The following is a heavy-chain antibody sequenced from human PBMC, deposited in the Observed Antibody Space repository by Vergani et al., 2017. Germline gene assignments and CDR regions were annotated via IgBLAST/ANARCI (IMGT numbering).Heavy chain of an antibody. CDR3: AKVATDLAVALRGYFDY. CDR2: IWYDGSNK. J-gene: IGHJ4*02. D-gene: IGHD6-19*01. Sequence: QVQLVESGGGVVQPGRSLRLSCAASGFTFSSYGMHWVRQAPGKGLEWVAVIWYDGSNKYYADSVKGRFTISRDTAKNSLYLKMNSLRAEDTALYYCAKVATDLAVALRGYFDYWGQGTLVTVSS. CDR1: GFTFSSYG. V-gene: IGHV3-33*03.